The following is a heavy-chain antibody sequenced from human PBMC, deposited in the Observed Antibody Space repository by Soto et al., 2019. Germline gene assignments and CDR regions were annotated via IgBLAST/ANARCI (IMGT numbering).Heavy chain of an antibody. J-gene: IGHJ4*02. CDR3: AHRFNWNDVGDYFDY. CDR1: GFSLSTSGVG. Sequence: SGPTLVNPTQPLTLTCTFSGFSLSTSGVGVGWIRQPPGKALEWLALIYWNDDKRYSPSLKSRLTITKDTPKNQVVLTMTNMEPVDTAIYYCAHRFNWNDVGDYFDYWGQGTLVTVSS. V-gene: IGHV2-5*01. D-gene: IGHD1-1*01. CDR2: IYWNDDK.